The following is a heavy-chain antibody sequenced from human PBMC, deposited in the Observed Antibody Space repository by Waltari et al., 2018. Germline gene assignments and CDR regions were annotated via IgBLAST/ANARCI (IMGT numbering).Heavy chain of an antibody. CDR2: IRYDGSDK. J-gene: IGHJ6*03. CDR1: GFTFSTYA. D-gene: IGHD2-15*01. Sequence: QVQLVESGGGVVQPGGSLRLPCAASGFTFSTYAMHWVRQPPGKGLEWVAFIRYDGSDKYYADSVKGRFTISRDNSKNTLFLQMDSLRAEDTAVYYCAKKGYCSGGSCYSPSYYMDVWGKGTTVTVSS. V-gene: IGHV3-30*02. CDR3: AKKGYCSGGSCYSPSYYMDV.